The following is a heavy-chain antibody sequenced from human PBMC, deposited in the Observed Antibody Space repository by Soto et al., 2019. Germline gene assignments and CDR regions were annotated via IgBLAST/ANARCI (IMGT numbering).Heavy chain of an antibody. J-gene: IGHJ4*02. CDR1: RYSFASQW. V-gene: IGHV5-10-1*01. CDR3: ATQGLTTYYFGY. CDR2: IDLSESYT. Sequence: GESLKISCKVSRYSFASQWISWVRQAPGKGQEWMGRIDLSESYTTYNPSFQGHVTFSADKSITTAYLQWRSLEASDTAIYYCATQGLTTYYFGYWGQGTLVTVSS.